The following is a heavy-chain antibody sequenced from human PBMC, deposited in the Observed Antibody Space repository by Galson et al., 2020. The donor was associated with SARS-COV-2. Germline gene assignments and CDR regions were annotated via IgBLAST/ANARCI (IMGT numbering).Heavy chain of an antibody. CDR1: GFTFSSYW. V-gene: IGHV3-7*01. D-gene: IGHD3-9*01. Sequence: GESLKISCAASGFTFSSYWMSWVRQAPGKGLEWVANIKQDGSEKYYVDSVKGRFTISRDNAKNSLYLQMNSLRAEDTAVYYCARVDDDILTGYYLIWGQGTLVTVSS. CDR2: IKQDGSEK. CDR3: ARVDDDILTGYYLI. J-gene: IGHJ4*02.